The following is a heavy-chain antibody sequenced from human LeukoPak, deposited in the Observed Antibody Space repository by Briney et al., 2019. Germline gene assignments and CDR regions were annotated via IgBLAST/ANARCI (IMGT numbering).Heavy chain of an antibody. J-gene: IGHJ4*02. D-gene: IGHD3-22*01. V-gene: IGHV4-34*01. CDR2: INHSGST. CDR3: ARGGGYYDSSGPFDY. Sequence: SETLFLTCAVYGGSFSGYYWSWIRQPPGKGLEWIGEINHSGSTNYNPSLKSRVTISVDTSKNQFSLKLSSVTAADTAVYYCARGGGYYDSSGPFDYWGQGTLVTVSS. CDR1: GGSFSGYY.